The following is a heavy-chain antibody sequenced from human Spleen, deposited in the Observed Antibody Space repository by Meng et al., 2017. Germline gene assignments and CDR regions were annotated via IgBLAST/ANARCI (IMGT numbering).Heavy chain of an antibody. Sequence: SETLSLTCTVSGGSISSSSYYWGWIRQPPGKGLEWIGSIYYSGSTYYNPSLKSRVTISVDTSKNQFSLKLSSVTAADTAVYYCARVGTYPVHFDYWGQGTLVTVSS. CDR1: GGSISSSSYY. CDR3: ARVGTYPVHFDY. D-gene: IGHD1-1*01. J-gene: IGHJ4*02. V-gene: IGHV4-39*07. CDR2: IYYSGST.